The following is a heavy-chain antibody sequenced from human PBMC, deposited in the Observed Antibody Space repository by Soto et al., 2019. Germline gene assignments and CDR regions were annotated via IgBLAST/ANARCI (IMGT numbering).Heavy chain of an antibody. CDR2: IKSKTDGGTT. CDR3: TPDAGLLLRPPPFDY. J-gene: IGHJ4*02. D-gene: IGHD3-22*01. V-gene: IGHV3-15*01. CDR1: GFTFSNAW. Sequence: EVQLVESGGGLVKPGGSLRLSCAASGFTFSNAWMSWVRQAPGKGLEWVGRIKSKTDGGTTDYAAPVKGRFTISRDDSKNTLYQQMNSLKTEDTAVYYCTPDAGLLLRPPPFDYWGQGTLVTVSS.